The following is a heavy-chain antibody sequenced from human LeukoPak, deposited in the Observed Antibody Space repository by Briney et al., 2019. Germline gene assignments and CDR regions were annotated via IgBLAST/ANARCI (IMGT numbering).Heavy chain of an antibody. J-gene: IGHJ4*02. CDR2: VNPNSGDT. CDR3: AKSHDYSNYIFEF. CDR1: GYTFTSYG. D-gene: IGHD4-11*01. Sequence: ASVKVSCKASGYTFTSYGISWVRQAPGQGLEWMGWVNPNSGDTGSPQNFQGRVTITRNSSINTAYMELSSLTSEDTAVYYCAKSHDYSNYIFEFWGQGTLVTVSS. V-gene: IGHV1-8*03.